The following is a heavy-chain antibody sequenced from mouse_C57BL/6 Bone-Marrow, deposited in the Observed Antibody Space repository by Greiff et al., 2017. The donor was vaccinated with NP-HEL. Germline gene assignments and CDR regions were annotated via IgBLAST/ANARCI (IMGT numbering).Heavy chain of an antibody. CDR2: IWSGGST. CDR3: ARNCYYGSPWYFDV. Sequence: VMLVESGPGLVQPSQSLSITCTVSGFSLTSYGVHWVRQSPGKGLEWLGVIWSGGSTDYNAASISRLSISKDNSKSQVFFKMNSMQADDTAIYYCARNCYYGSPWYFDVWGTGTTVTVSS. J-gene: IGHJ1*03. CDR1: GFSLTSYG. D-gene: IGHD1-1*01. V-gene: IGHV2-2*01.